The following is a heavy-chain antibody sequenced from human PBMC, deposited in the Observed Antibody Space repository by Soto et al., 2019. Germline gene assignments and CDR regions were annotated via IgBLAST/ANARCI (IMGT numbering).Heavy chain of an antibody. D-gene: IGHD6-13*01. Sequence: QVQLVQSGAEVKKPGYSVKVSCKASGGTFSTYGINWVRQAPGQGLEWMGGIIPIFDTTNYAQKFQGKFTITADESTSTVYMELSSLSSEDTAVYYCAGDEAADASSGMAVWGQGTAVTVCS. J-gene: IGHJ6*02. CDR3: AGDEAADASSGMAV. CDR2: IIPIFDTT. CDR1: GGTFSTYG. V-gene: IGHV1-69*01.